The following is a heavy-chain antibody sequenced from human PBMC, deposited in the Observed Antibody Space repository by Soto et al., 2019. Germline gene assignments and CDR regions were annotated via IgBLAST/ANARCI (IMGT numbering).Heavy chain of an antibody. CDR1: GFIVSSNY. CDR3: AGARIRGVFDY. Sequence: EVQMVESGGDLVQPGGSLRLSCAASGFIVSSNYMSWVRQAPGKGREWVSVISNNGNTYYSDSVKDRFTISRDNSMNTLYLQMNSLRVEDTALYYCAGARIRGVFDYWGQGTLVTVSS. J-gene: IGHJ4*02. D-gene: IGHD3-10*01. CDR2: ISNNGNT. V-gene: IGHV3-66*01.